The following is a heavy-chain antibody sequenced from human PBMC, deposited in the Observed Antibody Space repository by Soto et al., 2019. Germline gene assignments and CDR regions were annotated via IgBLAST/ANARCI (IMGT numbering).Heavy chain of an antibody. CDR1: GFTFSSYD. J-gene: IGHJ1*01. V-gene: IGHV3-30*18. Sequence: GGSLRLSCAASGFTFSSYDMHWVRQAPGKGLEWVAVISYDGSKKYYADSVKGRFTISRDNSKHTLYLQMNSLRAEDTAIFYCVKGSFYYDISGYKAWGQGTLVTVSS. CDR3: VKGSFYYDISGYKA. CDR2: ISYDGSKK. D-gene: IGHD3-22*01.